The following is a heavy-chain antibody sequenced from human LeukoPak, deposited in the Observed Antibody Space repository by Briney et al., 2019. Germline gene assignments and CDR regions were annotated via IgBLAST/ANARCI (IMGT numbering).Heavy chain of an antibody. CDR3: ARGLVHDTSGYYSDY. D-gene: IGHD3-22*01. J-gene: IGHJ4*02. Sequence: PGGSLRLSCAASGTYWMHWVRQAPGKGLVWVSHINSDGSWTGYADSVKGRFTISRDNAKNTLYLQMNSLRAEDTAVYYCARGLVHDTSGYYSDYWGQGTLVTVSS. V-gene: IGHV3-74*01. CDR2: INSDGSWT. CDR1: GTYW.